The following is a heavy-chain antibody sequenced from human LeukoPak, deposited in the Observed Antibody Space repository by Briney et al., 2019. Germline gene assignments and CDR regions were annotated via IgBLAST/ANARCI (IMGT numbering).Heavy chain of an antibody. CDR1: GFTFSSYA. CDR3: ARDWGYGDYYFDY. V-gene: IGHV3-30-3*01. D-gene: IGHD4-17*01. CDR2: ISYDGSNK. J-gene: IGHJ4*02. Sequence: PGRSLRLSCAASGFTFSSYAMHWVRQAPGKGLEWVAVISYDGSNKYYADSVKGRFTISRDNSKNTLYLQMNSLRAEDTAVYYCARDWGYGDYYFDYWGQGTLVTVSS.